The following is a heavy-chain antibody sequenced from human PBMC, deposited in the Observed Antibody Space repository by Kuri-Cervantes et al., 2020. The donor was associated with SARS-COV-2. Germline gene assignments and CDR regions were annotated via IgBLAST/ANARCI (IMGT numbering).Heavy chain of an antibody. CDR1: GYTFTGYY. Sequence: ASVKVSCKASGYTFTGYYMHWVRQAPGQGLEWMGWINPNSGGTNYAQKLQGRVTMTRDTSISTAYMELSRLRSDDTAVYYCATRSYYDSSGSYDAFDIWGQGTMVTVSS. CDR2: INPNSGGT. CDR3: ATRSYYDSSGSYDAFDI. D-gene: IGHD3-22*01. J-gene: IGHJ3*02. V-gene: IGHV1-2*02.